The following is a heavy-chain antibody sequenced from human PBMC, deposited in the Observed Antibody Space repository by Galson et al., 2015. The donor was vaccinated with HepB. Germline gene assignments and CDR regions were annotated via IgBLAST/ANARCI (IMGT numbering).Heavy chain of an antibody. J-gene: IGHJ3*02. CDR1: GYSFTSYW. Sequence: QSGAEVKKPGESLRISCKGSGYSFTSYWISWVRQMPGKGLEWMGRIDPSDSYTNYSPSFQGHVTISADKSITTAYLQWSSLKASDTAMYYCARQGGGSGSYTLYDAFDIWGQGTMVTVSS. CDR3: ARQGGGSGSYTLYDAFDI. V-gene: IGHV5-10-1*01. D-gene: IGHD3-10*01. CDR2: IDPSDSYT.